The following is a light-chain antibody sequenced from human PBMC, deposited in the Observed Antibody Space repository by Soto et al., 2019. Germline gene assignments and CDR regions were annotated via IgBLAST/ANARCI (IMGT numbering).Light chain of an antibody. J-gene: IGKJ1*01. CDR2: GAS. CDR1: QSVSSSY. CDR3: QQYGSSPRT. V-gene: IGKV3-20*01. Sequence: EIVLTQSPGTLSSSPGERATLSCRASQSVSSSYLAWYQQKPGQAPRLLIYGASSRATGIPDRFSGSGSGTDFTLTISRLETEDFAVYYCQQYGSSPRTFGQGTKV.